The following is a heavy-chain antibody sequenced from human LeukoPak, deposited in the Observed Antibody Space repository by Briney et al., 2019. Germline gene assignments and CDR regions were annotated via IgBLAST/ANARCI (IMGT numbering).Heavy chain of an antibody. Sequence: SETLSLTCAVSGGPFSGYFWSWIRQSSGKGLEWIGEIHNSGTTNYNPSLNSRVTISEDTSKNQFYLNLSSVTAADAAVYYCARRYYYNLGSFPFDFWGQGTLVTVSS. V-gene: IGHV4-34*01. CDR1: GGPFSGYF. CDR2: IHNSGTT. CDR3: ARRYYYNLGSFPFDF. J-gene: IGHJ4*02. D-gene: IGHD3-10*01.